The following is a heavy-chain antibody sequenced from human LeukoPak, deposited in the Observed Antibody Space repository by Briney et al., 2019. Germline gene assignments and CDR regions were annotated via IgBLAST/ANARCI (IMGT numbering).Heavy chain of an antibody. D-gene: IGHD6-13*01. V-gene: IGHV4-30-2*01. CDR3: ARGIGDSSSWYSKYYYYYYGMDV. CDR1: DGSICSGGYS. CDR2: IYHSGST. Sequence: SETLSLTCAVSDGSICSGGYSWSWIRQPPGKGLEWIGYIYHSGSTYYNPSLKSRVTISVDRSKNQFSLKLSSVTAADTAVYYCARGIGDSSSWYSKYYYYYYGMDVWGQGTTVTVSS. J-gene: IGHJ6*02.